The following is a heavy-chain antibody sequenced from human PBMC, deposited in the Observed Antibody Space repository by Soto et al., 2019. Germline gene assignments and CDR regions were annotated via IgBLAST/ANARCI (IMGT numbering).Heavy chain of an antibody. V-gene: IGHV4-38-2*02. CDR3: ARDVEMVYYDNSGPTGY. CDR1: GFSISSGFY. Sequence: SETLSLTCAVSGFSISSGFYWGWIRQAPGKGLEWIGSIYHTGSTYYNPSLKSRVTISVDTSQNQFSLKLSSVTAADTAVYYCARDVEMVYYDNSGPTGYWGRGTLVTVSS. D-gene: IGHD3-22*01. CDR2: IYHTGST. J-gene: IGHJ4*02.